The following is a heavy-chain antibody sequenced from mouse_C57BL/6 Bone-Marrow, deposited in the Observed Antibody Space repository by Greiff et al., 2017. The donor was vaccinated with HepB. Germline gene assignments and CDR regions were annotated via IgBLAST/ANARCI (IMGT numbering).Heavy chain of an antibody. CDR1: GYTFTSYG. J-gene: IGHJ1*03. CDR3: ARSIITTQYWYFDV. V-gene: IGHV1-81*01. D-gene: IGHD1-1*01. CDR2: IYPRSGNT. Sequence: VKLQESGAELARPGASVKLSCKASGYTFTSYGISWVKQRTGQGLEWIGEIYPRSGNTYYNEKFKGKATLTADKSSSTAYMELRSLTSEDSAVYFCARSIITTQYWYFDVWGTGTTVTVSS.